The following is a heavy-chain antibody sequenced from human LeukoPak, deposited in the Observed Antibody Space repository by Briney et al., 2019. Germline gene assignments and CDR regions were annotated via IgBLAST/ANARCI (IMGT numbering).Heavy chain of an antibody. Sequence: PSETPSLTCVVSGFSIRSGYQWAWIRQPPGKGLERIGSIYHTGSAHYNPSLKSRVTISIDTSNNQFSLRLNSVTAADTAVYYCARDPRWLTPDCTSISCYENYFDPWGQGILVTVSS. D-gene: IGHD2-2*01. CDR3: ARDPRWLTPDCTSISCYENYFDP. V-gene: IGHV4-38-2*02. CDR2: IYHTGSA. CDR1: GFSIRSGYQ. J-gene: IGHJ4*02.